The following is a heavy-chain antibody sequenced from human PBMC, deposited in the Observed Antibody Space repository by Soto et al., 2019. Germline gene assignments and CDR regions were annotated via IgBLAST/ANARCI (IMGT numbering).Heavy chain of an antibody. J-gene: IGHJ4*02. V-gene: IGHV1-58*02. Sequence: GASVKVSCKDSGFTFTSSAMQWVRQARGQRLEWIGWIVVGSGNTNYAQKFQERVTITRDMSTSTAYMELSSLRSEDTAVYYCAADQNPLWFGELSYWGQGTLVTVSS. CDR1: GFTFTSSA. D-gene: IGHD3-10*01. CDR2: IVVGSGNT. CDR3: AADQNPLWFGELSY.